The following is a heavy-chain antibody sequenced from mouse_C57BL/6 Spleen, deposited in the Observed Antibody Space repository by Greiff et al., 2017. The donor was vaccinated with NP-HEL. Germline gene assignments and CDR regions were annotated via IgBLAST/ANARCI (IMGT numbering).Heavy chain of an antibody. D-gene: IGHD1-1*01. V-gene: IGHV1-80*01. Sequence: QVQLKQSGAELVKPGASVKISCKASGYAFPCYWMNWVKQRPGKGLEWIGHIYPADVVPNYNGKFKGKATLTADKSSSTAYMQLSSLTSEDSAVYFCARTDYGSSYFDYWGQGTTLTVSS. CDR1: GYAFPCYW. J-gene: IGHJ2*01. CDR2: IYPADVVP. CDR3: ARTDYGSSYFDY.